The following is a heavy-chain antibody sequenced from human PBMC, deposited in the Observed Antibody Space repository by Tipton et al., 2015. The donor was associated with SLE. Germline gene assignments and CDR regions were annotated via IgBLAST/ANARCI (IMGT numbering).Heavy chain of an antibody. Sequence: SLRLSCAASGFSFRTYAMSWVRQAPGKGLEWVSVIYSHGNTYYAASVTGRFTSSRDNSKNTLSLQMNSLRAEDTAVYFCATVGFSYGETYFENWGQGTLVTVSS. CDR1: GFSFRTYA. J-gene: IGHJ4*02. V-gene: IGHV3-23*03. CDR2: IYSHGNT. CDR3: ATVGFSYGETYFEN. D-gene: IGHD5-18*01.